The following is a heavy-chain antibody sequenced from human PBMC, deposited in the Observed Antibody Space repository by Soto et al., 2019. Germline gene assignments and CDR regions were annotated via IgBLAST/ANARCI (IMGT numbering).Heavy chain of an antibody. J-gene: IGHJ4*02. CDR2: ISYSGGTK. CDR1: GFTFSTYV. Sequence: EVQLLESGGDLVQPGGSLRLSCAASGFTFSTYVMSWVRQAPGEGLEWVSSISYSGGTKYYADSVKGRFTISRDNSKNTLDLQMNSLRSEDTAVYYCAKGSGSYPSGKPPFDSWGQGTLVTVSS. CDR3: AKGSGSYPSGKPPFDS. D-gene: IGHD3-10*01. V-gene: IGHV3-23*01.